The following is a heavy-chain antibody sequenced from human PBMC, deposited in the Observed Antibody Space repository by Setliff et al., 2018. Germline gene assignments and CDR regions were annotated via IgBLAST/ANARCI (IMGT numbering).Heavy chain of an antibody. J-gene: IGHJ4*02. CDR1: GFTFSIYS. Sequence: PGGSLRLSCAASGFTFSIYSVSWVRQAPGKGLEWVALISATGGATYYADSVKGRFTIFRDNSKNSLYLQMNDLRAEDTAVYYCAKDLASWSPDRWGLGTLVTVSS. V-gene: IGHV3-23*01. CDR2: ISATGGAT. CDR3: AKDLASWSPDR. D-gene: IGHD3-3*01.